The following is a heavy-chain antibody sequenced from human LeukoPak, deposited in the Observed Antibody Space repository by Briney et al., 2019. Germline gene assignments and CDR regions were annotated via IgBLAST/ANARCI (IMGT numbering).Heavy chain of an antibody. V-gene: IGHV3-23*01. D-gene: IGHD3-3*02. Sequence: GGSLRLSCAGSGFTFSSYAMSWVRQAPGKGLEWVSAITSSGGSTYYADSMKGRFTISRDNAKNSLYLQMNSLGAEDTAIYYCASHFWNYYRIDYWGQGILVTVSS. CDR2: ITSSGGST. J-gene: IGHJ4*02. CDR3: ASHFWNYYRIDY. CDR1: GFTFSSYA.